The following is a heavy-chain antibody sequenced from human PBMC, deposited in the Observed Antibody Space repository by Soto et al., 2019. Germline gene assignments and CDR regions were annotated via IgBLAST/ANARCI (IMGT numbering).Heavy chain of an antibody. J-gene: IGHJ6*02. CDR1: GYTFTSYY. CDR3: ARDRGYCSGGSCYAVDYYGMDV. Sequence: GASVKVSCKASGYTFTSYYMHWVRQAPGQGLEWMGIINPSGGSTSYAQKCQGRVTMTRDTSTSTVYMELSSLRSEDTAVYYCARDRGYCSGGSCYAVDYYGMDVWGQGTTVTVSS. D-gene: IGHD2-15*01. CDR2: INPSGGST. V-gene: IGHV1-46*01.